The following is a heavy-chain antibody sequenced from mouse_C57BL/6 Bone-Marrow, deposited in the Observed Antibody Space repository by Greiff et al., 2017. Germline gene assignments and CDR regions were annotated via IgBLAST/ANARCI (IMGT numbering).Heavy chain of an antibody. CDR1: GYTFTSYW. CDR3: ARETTVAPYYAMDY. Sequence: VQLQQPGAELVMPGASVKLSCKASGYTFTSYWMHWVKQRPGQGLEWIGESDPSDSYTNYNQKFKGKSTLTVDKSSSTAYMQLSSLTSEDSAVYYCARETTVAPYYAMDYWGQGTSVTVSS. D-gene: IGHD1-1*01. J-gene: IGHJ4*01. V-gene: IGHV1-69*01. CDR2: SDPSDSYT.